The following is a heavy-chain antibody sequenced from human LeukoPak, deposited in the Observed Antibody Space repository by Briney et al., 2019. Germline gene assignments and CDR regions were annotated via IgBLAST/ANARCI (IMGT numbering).Heavy chain of an antibody. CDR2: IYYSGST. CDR1: GGSISSYY. Sequence: SETLSLTCTVSGGSISSYYWSWIGQPPGKGLEWIGYIYYSGSTNYNPSLKSRVTISVDASKNQFSLKLSSVTAADTAVYYCARHGAHRTIRRMIGWFDPWGQGTLVTVSS. J-gene: IGHJ5*02. D-gene: IGHD3-9*01. V-gene: IGHV4-59*08. CDR3: ARHGAHRTIRRMIGWFDP.